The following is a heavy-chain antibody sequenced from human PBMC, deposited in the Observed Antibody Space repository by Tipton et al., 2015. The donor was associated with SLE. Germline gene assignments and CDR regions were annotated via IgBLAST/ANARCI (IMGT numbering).Heavy chain of an antibody. Sequence: TLSLTCAVYGGSFSGYYWSWIRQPPGKGLEWIGEINHSGSTNYNASLKSRVTISVDTSKNQFSLKLSSVTAADTAVYYCARADLNWNYFDYWGQGTLVTVSS. CDR1: GGSFSGYY. J-gene: IGHJ4*02. V-gene: IGHV4-34*01. CDR2: INHSGST. CDR3: ARADLNWNYFDY. D-gene: IGHD1-1*01.